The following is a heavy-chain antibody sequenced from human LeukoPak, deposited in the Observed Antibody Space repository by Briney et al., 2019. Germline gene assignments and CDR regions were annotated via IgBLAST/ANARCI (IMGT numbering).Heavy chain of an antibody. V-gene: IGHV3-66*01. CDR1: GFTVSSNY. CDR3: ARDRRSIVGATLHSDY. J-gene: IGHJ4*02. D-gene: IGHD1-26*01. CDR2: IYSGGST. Sequence: GGSLRLSCAASGFTVSSNYMSWVRQAPGKGLEWDSVIYSGGSTYYADSVKGRFTISRDNPKNTLYLQMNSLRAEDTAVYYCARDRRSIVGATLHSDYWGQGTLVTVSS.